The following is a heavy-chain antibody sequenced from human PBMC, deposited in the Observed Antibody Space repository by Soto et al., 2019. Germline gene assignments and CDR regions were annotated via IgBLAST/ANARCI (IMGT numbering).Heavy chain of an antibody. CDR2: ISSSSSYI. CDR1: GFTFSSYS. D-gene: IGHD2-15*01. CDR3: AKDSGYCSGGSCYSGFDP. Sequence: GGSLRLSCAASGFTFSSYSMNWVRQAPGKGLEWVSSISSSSSYIYYADSVKGRFTISRDNAKNSLYLQMNSLRAEDTAVYYCAKDSGYCSGGSCYSGFDPWGQGTLVTVSS. J-gene: IGHJ5*02. V-gene: IGHV3-21*01.